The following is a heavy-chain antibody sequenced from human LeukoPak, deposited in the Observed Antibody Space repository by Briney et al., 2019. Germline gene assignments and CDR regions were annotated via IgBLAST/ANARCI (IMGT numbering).Heavy chain of an antibody. V-gene: IGHV4-59*01. CDR1: GGSISSYY. CDR3: ARGDTAMGFYYYYYMDV. D-gene: IGHD5-18*01. CDR2: IYYRGST. J-gene: IGHJ6*03. Sequence: SETLSLTCTVSGGSISSYYWSWIRQPPGKGLEWIGYIYYRGSTNYNPSLKSRVTISVDKSKNQFSLKLSSVTAADTAVYYCARGDTAMGFYYYYYMDVWGKGTTVTISS.